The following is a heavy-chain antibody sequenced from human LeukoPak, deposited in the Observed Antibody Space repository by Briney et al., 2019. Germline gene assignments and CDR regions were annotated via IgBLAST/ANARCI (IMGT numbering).Heavy chain of an antibody. D-gene: IGHD7-27*01. J-gene: IGHJ4*02. CDR1: GYTFTGYY. CDR3: ARGATAGTGDLGY. V-gene: IGHV1-2*06. CDR2: INPNSGGT. Sequence: GASVKVSCKASGYTFTGYYMHWVRQAAGQGLEWMGRINPNSGGTNYAQKFQGRVTMTRDTSISTAYMELSRLRSDDTAVYYCARGATAGTGDLGYWGQGTLVTVSS.